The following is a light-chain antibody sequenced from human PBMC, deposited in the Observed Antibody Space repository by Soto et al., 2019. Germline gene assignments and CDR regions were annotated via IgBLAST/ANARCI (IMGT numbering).Light chain of an antibody. CDR2: GIT. CDR1: SSNFGAGFD. J-gene: IGLJ1*01. Sequence: QSVLTQPPSVSGAPGQWVTISCTGSSSNFGAGFDVHWYQQLPGAAPKLLIYGITNRPSGVPDRFSGSKSGNTASLTVSGLQAEDEGDYYCCSYGGGNNFYVFGTGTKVTVL. CDR3: CSYGGGNNFYV. V-gene: IGLV1-40*01.